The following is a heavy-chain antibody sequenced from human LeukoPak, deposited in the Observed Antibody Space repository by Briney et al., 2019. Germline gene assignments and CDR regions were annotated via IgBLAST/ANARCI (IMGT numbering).Heavy chain of an antibody. J-gene: IGHJ3*02. Sequence: SETLSLTCTVSGASISSYYWSWIRQPPGKGLEWIGYISYSGNTNNNPSLKSRVTISVDTSKNQFSLKLSSVTAADTAVYYCAGGYRTDTFDIWGQGTMVTVSS. V-gene: IGHV4-59*01. CDR1: GASISSYY. CDR2: ISYSGNT. D-gene: IGHD5-18*01. CDR3: AGGYRTDTFDI.